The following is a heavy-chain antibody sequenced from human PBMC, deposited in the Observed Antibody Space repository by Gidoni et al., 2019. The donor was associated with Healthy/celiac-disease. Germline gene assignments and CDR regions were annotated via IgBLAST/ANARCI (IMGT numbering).Heavy chain of an antibody. CDR3: ARAHSRITIFGVVPGGMDV. V-gene: IGHV4-59*01. Sequence: QVQLQESGPGLAKPPETLSLTCTASGGSISSYYWSLIRQPPGKGLEWIGYIYYSGSTNYNPSLKSRVTISVDTPKNQFSLKLSSVTAADTAVYYCARAHSRITIFGVVPGGMDVWGQGTTVTVSS. CDR1: GGSISSYY. J-gene: IGHJ6*02. CDR2: IYYSGST. D-gene: IGHD3-3*01.